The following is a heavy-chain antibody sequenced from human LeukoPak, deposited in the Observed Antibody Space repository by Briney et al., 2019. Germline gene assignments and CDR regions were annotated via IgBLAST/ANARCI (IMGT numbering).Heavy chain of an antibody. CDR2: INHSGST. CDR1: GGSFSGYY. Sequence: PSKTLSLTCAVYGGSFSGYYWSWIRQPPGKGLEWIGEINHSGSTNYNPSLKSRVTISVDTSKNQFSLKLSSVTAADTAVYYCARVGSLRRYYDFWSGYRNWFDPWGQGTLVTVSS. J-gene: IGHJ5*02. CDR3: ARVGSLRRYYDFWSGYRNWFDP. D-gene: IGHD3-3*01. V-gene: IGHV4-34*01.